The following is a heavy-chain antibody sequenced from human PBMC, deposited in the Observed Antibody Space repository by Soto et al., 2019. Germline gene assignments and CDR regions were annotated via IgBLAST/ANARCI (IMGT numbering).Heavy chain of an antibody. Sequence: PGGSLRLSCAASGFTFSSYSMNWVRQAPGKGQEWVSSISSRSSYIYYAESVKGRFTISRDNAKNSLYLQMNSLRAEDTAVYYCARENQGIVPAAHYYYYYYMDVWGKGTTVTVSS. V-gene: IGHV3-21*01. CDR1: GFTFSSYS. J-gene: IGHJ6*03. CDR3: ARENQGIVPAAHYYYYYYMDV. D-gene: IGHD2-2*01. CDR2: ISSRSSYI.